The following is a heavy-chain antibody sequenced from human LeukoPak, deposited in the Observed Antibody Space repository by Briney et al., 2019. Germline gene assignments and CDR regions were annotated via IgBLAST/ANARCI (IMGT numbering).Heavy chain of an antibody. V-gene: IGHV4-39*01. CDR3: ARPRGGYYYDSSGQAYAFDI. Sequence: SETLSLTCTVSGGSISSSSYYWGWIRQPPGKGLEWIGSIYYSGSTYHNPSLKSRVTISVDTSKNQFSLKLSSVTAADTAVYYCARPRGGYYYDSSGQAYAFDIWGQGTMVTVSS. CDR1: GGSISSSSYY. J-gene: IGHJ3*02. CDR2: IYYSGST. D-gene: IGHD3-22*01.